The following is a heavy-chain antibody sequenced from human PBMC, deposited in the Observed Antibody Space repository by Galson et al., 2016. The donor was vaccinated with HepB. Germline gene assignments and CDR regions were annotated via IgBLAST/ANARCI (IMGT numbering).Heavy chain of an antibody. J-gene: IGHJ4*02. V-gene: IGHV3-21*01. CDR1: GFTFSGYG. Sequence: SLRLSCAVSGFTFSGYGMNWVRQAPGKGLEWVSCISSGSTYITYADSLEGRFTISRDNAKNSLYLQMNSLRAEDTAVYYCARVPDYYASGGYSGLDYWGQGSLVTVSS. D-gene: IGHD3-22*01. CDR2: ISSGSTYI. CDR3: ARVPDYYASGGYSGLDY.